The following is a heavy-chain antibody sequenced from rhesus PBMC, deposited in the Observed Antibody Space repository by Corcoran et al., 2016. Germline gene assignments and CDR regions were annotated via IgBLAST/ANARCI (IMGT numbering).Heavy chain of an antibody. V-gene: IGHV4-99*02. CDR3: ARARGSSELDY. Sequence: QVQLQESGPGLVQPSETLSLTCAVSGYSIRSGYYWGWIRQPPGKGLEYIGYISGSSGSTYYNPSLKSRVTISKDTSKNQFSLKLSSVTAADTAVYYCARARGSSELDYWGQGVLVTVSS. CDR2: ISGSSGST. D-gene: IGHD1-44*02. J-gene: IGHJ4*01. CDR1: GYSIRSGYY.